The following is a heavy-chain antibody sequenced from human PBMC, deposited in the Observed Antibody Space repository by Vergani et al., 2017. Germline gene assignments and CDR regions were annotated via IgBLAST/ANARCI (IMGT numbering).Heavy chain of an antibody. V-gene: IGHV1-69*13. CDR2: IIPNFRTI. CDR3: ARDRDCTGTGCYGDHYFYFSMDV. CDR1: GGTFSTYA. Sequence: QVQLVQSGTEVKKPGSSVKVSCKASGGTFSTYAINWVRQGPGQGLEWMGRIIPNFRTITVAQRFQGRVTITADKSTTTAYMELTSLTSEDTAVYFCARDRDCTGTGCYGDHYFYFSMDVWGQGTAVSVS. D-gene: IGHD2-2*01. J-gene: IGHJ6*02.